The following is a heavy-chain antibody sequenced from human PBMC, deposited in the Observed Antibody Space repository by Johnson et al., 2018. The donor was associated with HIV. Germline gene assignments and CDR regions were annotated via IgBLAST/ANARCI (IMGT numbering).Heavy chain of an antibody. CDR3: AKDLGYSSSSRAFDI. CDR1: GFTFSGSA. D-gene: IGHD6-6*01. Sequence: QVQLVESGGGLVQPGGSLKLSCAASGFTFSGSAIHWVRQAPGKGLEWVAVISYDGTNTYYADSVKGRFTISRDNSRNTLYLQMNSLRAEDTAVYYCAKDLGYSSSSRAFDIWGQGTMVTVSS. CDR2: ISYDGTNT. J-gene: IGHJ3*02. V-gene: IGHV3-30*04.